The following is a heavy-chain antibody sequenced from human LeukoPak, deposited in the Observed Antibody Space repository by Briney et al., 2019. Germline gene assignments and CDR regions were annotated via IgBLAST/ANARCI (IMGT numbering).Heavy chain of an antibody. CDR1: GGSFSGYY. D-gene: IGHD3-22*01. CDR2: IYYSGST. V-gene: IGHV4-31*11. CDR3: ARDSDRYYFDY. Sequence: SETLSLTCAVYGGSFSGYYWSWIRQHPGKGLEWIGYIYYSGSTYYNPSLKSRVTISVDTSKNQFSLKLSSVTAADTAVYYCARDSDRYYFDYWGQGTLVTVSS. J-gene: IGHJ4*02.